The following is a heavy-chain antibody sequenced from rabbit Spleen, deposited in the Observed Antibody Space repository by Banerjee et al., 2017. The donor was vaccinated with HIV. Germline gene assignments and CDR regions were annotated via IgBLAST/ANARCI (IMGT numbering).Heavy chain of an antibody. CDR1: GFDFSSYG. J-gene: IGHJ4*01. D-gene: IGHD1-1*01. CDR3: VRDKASISGDYGPYYFNL. CDR2: IDPIFGST. Sequence: QEQLVESGGGLVQPGGSLKLSCKASGFDFSSYGVSWVRQAPGKGLEWIGYIDPIFGSTYCASWVNGRFTISRHNAQNTLYLQLNSLTAADTATYFCVRDKASISGDYGPYYFNLWGPGTLVTVS. V-gene: IGHV1S47*01.